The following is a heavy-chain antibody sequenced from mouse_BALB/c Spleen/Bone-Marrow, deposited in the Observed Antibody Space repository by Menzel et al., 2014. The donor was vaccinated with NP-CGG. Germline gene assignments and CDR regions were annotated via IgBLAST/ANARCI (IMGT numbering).Heavy chain of an antibody. CDR3: TRRLLYYAMDY. CDR2: SNPSNGGT. CDR1: DYTFTSYY. V-gene: IGHV1S81*02. D-gene: IGHD2-13*01. Sequence: QVQLKQSGAELVKPGASVKLSCKASDYTFTSYYMYWVKQRPGQGLEWIGESNPSNGGTNFTEKFKSKATLTVDKSSSTAYIQLSSLTSGDSAVYYCTRRLLYYAMDYWGQGTAVTVSS. J-gene: IGHJ4*01.